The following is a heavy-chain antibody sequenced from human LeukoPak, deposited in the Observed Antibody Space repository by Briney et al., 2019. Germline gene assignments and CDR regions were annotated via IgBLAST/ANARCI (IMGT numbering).Heavy chain of an antibody. CDR1: GFTFSSYA. Sequence: PGGSLRLSCAASGFTFSSYAMHWVRQAPGKGLEYVSAISSNGGSTYYADSVKGRFTISRDNSKNTLYLQMSSLRAEDTAVYYCVKATPLTTRYYFDYWGQGTLVTVSS. D-gene: IGHD4-17*01. CDR3: VKATPLTTRYYFDY. CDR2: ISSNGGST. J-gene: IGHJ4*02. V-gene: IGHV3-64D*06.